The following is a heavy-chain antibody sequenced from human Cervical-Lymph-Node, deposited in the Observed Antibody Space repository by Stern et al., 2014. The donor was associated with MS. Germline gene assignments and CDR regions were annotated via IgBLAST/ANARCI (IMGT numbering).Heavy chain of an antibody. J-gene: IGHJ4*02. CDR3: STQYQLAY. V-gene: IGHV1-18*01. CDR2: ISAYNGNA. Sequence: QVQLVQSGAEVKKPGASVKVSCKASGYTFTSYGISWVRQAPGQGLEWMGWISAYNGNANYAQKVQGRVTLNTDTTTSTAYMELRRLRSDDPAVYYCSTQYQLAYWGQGTLVTVSS. D-gene: IGHD2-2*01. CDR1: GYTFTSYG.